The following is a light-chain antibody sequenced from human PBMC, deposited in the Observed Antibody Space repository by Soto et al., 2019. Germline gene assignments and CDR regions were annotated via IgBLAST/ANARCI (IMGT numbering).Light chain of an antibody. CDR3: QSYDSSLSGYV. Sequence: QSVLTQPPSVSGAPGQRVTISCTGSSSNIGAGYDVHWYQQLPGTAPKVLIYGNSNRPSGVPDRFSGSKSGTSASLAITGLQAEDEADYYCQSYDSSLSGYVVGTGTKVTV. CDR1: SSNIGAGYD. CDR2: GNS. J-gene: IGLJ1*01. V-gene: IGLV1-40*01.